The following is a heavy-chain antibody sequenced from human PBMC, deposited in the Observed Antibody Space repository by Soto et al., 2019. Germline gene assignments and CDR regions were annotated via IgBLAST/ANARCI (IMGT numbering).Heavy chain of an antibody. CDR1: GGSISSYY. CDR2: IYYSGST. V-gene: IGHV4-59*01. Sequence: SETLSLTCTVSGGSISSYYWSWIRQPPGKGLEWIGYIYYSGSTNYNPSLKSRVTISVDTSKNQFSLKLSSVTAADTAGNYCGGDRIMITFGGVMGGFDPWGQGTLVTVSS. D-gene: IGHD3-16*01. CDR3: GGDRIMITFGGVMGGFDP. J-gene: IGHJ5*02.